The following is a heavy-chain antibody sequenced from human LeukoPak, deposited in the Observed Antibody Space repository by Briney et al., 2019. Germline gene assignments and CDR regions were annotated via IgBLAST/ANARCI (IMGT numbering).Heavy chain of an antibody. CDR2: INHSGST. J-gene: IGHJ5*02. V-gene: IGHV4-34*01. CDR1: GGSFSGYY. Sequence: SETLSLTCAVYGGSFSGYYWSWIRQPPAKGLEWIGEINHSGSTNYNPTLKSPVTISVDTSKNQFSLKLSSVTAADTAVYYCAKGMTIVVVTNFDPWGQGTLVTVSS. CDR3: AKGMTIVVVTNFDP. D-gene: IGHD3-22*01.